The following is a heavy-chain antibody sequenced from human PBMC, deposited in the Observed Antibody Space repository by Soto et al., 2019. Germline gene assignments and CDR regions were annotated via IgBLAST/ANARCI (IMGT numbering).Heavy chain of an antibody. V-gene: IGHV3-21*01. J-gene: IGHJ6*02. CDR2: ISSSSSYI. CDR1: GFTFSSYS. Sequence: PGGSLRLSCAASGFTFSSYSMNWVRQAPGKGLEWVSSISSSSSYIYYADSVKGRFTISRDNAKNSLYLQMNSLRAEDTAVYYCARQRIAARGYYYYGMDVWGQGTTVTAP. CDR3: ARQRIAARGYYYYGMDV. D-gene: IGHD6-6*01.